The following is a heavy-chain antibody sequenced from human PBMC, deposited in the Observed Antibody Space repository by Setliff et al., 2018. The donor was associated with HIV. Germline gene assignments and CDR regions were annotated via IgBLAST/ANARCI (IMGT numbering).Heavy chain of an antibody. D-gene: IGHD4-4*01. Sequence: GGSLRLSCAASGFTFSVHGMHWLRRAPGKGLEWVAFINYDEASAYYADSVKGRVSISRDNSKNTVDLHMNSLRTEDTAVYYCAKDGDYRNGDYDAFDIWGLGTMVTVSS. V-gene: IGHV3-30*02. J-gene: IGHJ3*02. CDR3: AKDGDYRNGDYDAFDI. CDR1: GFTFSVHG. CDR2: INYDEASA.